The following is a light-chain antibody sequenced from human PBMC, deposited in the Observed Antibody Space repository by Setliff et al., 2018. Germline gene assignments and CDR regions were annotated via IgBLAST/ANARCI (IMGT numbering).Light chain of an antibody. CDR3: EAWDDSLNGDV. CDR2: SNN. Sequence: QSVLTQPPSASGTPGQRITISCSGGTSNIGSNPVNWYQQLPGTAPKLLIYSNNQRPSGVPDRFSGSKSGTSASLAVSGLQSEDEADFYCEAWDDSLNGDVFGSGTKVTV. J-gene: IGLJ1*01. CDR1: TSNIGSNP. V-gene: IGLV1-44*01.